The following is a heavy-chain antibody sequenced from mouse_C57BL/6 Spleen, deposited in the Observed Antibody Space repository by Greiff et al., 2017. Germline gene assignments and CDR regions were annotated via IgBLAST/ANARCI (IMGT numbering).Heavy chain of an antibody. V-gene: IGHV1-64*01. CDR3: AGSSGYGFAY. CDR2: IHPNSGST. CDR1: GYTFTSYW. J-gene: IGHJ3*01. D-gene: IGHD3-2*02. Sequence: QVQLQQPGAELVKPGASVKLSCKASGYTFTSYWMHWVKQRPGQGLEWIGMIHPNSGSTNYNEKFKSKATLTVDKASSTAYMQLSSLTSEDSAVYYCAGSSGYGFAYWGQGTLVTVSA.